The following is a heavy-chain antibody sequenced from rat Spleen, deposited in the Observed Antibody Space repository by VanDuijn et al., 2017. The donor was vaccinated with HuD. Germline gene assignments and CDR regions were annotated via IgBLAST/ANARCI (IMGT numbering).Heavy chain of an antibody. V-gene: IGHV5-7*01. Sequence: EVQLVESGGGLVQPGSPLKLSCAASGFTFTDYNMAWIRQAPKKGLEWVATISPSGSTTHYRDSVNGRFTISRENAKSTLYMQMDSLRSEDTATYYCARGTPFDDWGQGVMVTVSS. CDR3: ARGTPFDD. CDR1: GFTFTDYN. J-gene: IGHJ2*01. CDR2: ISPSGSTT.